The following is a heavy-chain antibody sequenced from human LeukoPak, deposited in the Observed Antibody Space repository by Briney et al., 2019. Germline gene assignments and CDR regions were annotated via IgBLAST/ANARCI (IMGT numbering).Heavy chain of an antibody. CDR1: GGSISSGSYY. CDR2: IYTSGST. J-gene: IGHJ3*02. Sequence: SETLSLTCAVSGGSISSGSYYWSWIRQPAGKGLEWIGRIYTSGSTNYNPSLKSRVTISVDTSKNQFSLKLSSVTAADTAVYYCAREYDFWSGYPRSDAFDIWGQGTMVTVSS. CDR3: AREYDFWSGYPRSDAFDI. D-gene: IGHD3-3*01. V-gene: IGHV4-61*02.